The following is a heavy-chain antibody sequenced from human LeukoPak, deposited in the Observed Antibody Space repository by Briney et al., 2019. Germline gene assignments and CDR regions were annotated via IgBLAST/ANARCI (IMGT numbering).Heavy chain of an antibody. D-gene: IGHD3-16*01. CDR3: AKEYYDTGELFDY. J-gene: IGHJ4*02. V-gene: IGHV3-23*01. Sequence: GGYLRLSCAAIGFTFIRYALGSVRQAPGQGLDWLSGISGSGGSTYYADSVKGRFTISRDNSKNTLYLQMNSLRAEDTAVYYCAKEYYDTGELFDYWGQGTLVTVSS. CDR1: GFTFIRYA. CDR2: ISGSGGST.